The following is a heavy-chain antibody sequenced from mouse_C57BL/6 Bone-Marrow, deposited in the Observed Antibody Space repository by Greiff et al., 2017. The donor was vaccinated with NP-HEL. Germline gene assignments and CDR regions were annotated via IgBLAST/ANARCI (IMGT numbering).Heavy chain of an antibody. CDR1: GFNIKDDY. CDR3: TTGGSSPYAMDY. J-gene: IGHJ4*01. D-gene: IGHD1-1*01. Sequence: VQLQQSGAELVRPGASVKLSCTVSGFNIKDDYMHWVKQRPEQGLEWIGWIDPENGDTEYASKFQGKATLTADTSSTTAYLQLSSLTSEDTAVYYCTTGGSSPYAMDYGGQGTSVTVSS. CDR2: IDPENGDT. V-gene: IGHV14-4*01.